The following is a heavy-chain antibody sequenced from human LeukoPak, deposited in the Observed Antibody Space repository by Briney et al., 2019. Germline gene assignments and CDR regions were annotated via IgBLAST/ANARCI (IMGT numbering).Heavy chain of an antibody. Sequence: ASVKVSCKASGYTFTGYYMHWVRQAPGQGLEGMGWINPHSGGTNYAQKFQGRVTMTRDTSISTAYMELSRLRYDDTAVYYCARDLLMYYSGSGESTWGQGTLVTVSS. CDR1: GYTFTGYY. J-gene: IGHJ5*02. V-gene: IGHV1-2*02. CDR2: INPHSGGT. CDR3: ARDLLMYYSGSGEST. D-gene: IGHD3-10*01.